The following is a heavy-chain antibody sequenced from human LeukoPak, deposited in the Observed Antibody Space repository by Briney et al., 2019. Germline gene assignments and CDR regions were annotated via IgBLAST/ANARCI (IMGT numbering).Heavy chain of an antibody. CDR3: ARDEGYCSSTSCYGRSEDYYYYGMDV. CDR2: ISHSGGIT. J-gene: IGHJ6*02. D-gene: IGHD2-2*01. CDR1: GFTFSNYA. Sequence: PGRSLRLSCAASGFTFSNYAMNWVRQAPGKGLEWVSMISHSGGITYYADSVKGRFTISRDNAKNSLYLQMNSLRDEDTAVYYCARDEGYCSSTSCYGRSEDYYYYGMDVWGQGTTVTVSS. V-gene: IGHV3-48*02.